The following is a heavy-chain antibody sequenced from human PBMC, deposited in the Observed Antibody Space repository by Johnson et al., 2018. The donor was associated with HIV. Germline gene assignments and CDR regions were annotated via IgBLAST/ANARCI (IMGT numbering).Heavy chain of an antibody. CDR2: INWHGGST. D-gene: IGHD6-13*01. V-gene: IGHV3-20*04. Sequence: VQLVESGGGVVQPGGSLRLSCAASGFTFYNYAMSWVRQTPGKGLEWVSGINWHGGSTGYADSVKGRFTISRDNAKNSLYLQMNSLRAEDTALYYCAKDIGGSAAAQGAFDIWGQGTMVTVSS. CDR1: GFTFYNYA. CDR3: AKDIGGSAAAQGAFDI. J-gene: IGHJ3*02.